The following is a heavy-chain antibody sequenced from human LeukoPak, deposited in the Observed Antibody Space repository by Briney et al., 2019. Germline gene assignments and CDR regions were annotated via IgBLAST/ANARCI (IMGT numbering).Heavy chain of an antibody. CDR1: GYSVSSSYS. Sequence: SETLSLTCTVSGYSVSSSYSWGWIRQPPGKGLEWIGEINHSGSTNYNPSLKSRVTISVDTSKNQFSLKLSSVTAADTAVYYCATGVHYWGQGTLVTVSS. CDR2: INHSGST. CDR3: ATGVHY. J-gene: IGHJ4*02. D-gene: IGHD4-23*01. V-gene: IGHV4-38-2*02.